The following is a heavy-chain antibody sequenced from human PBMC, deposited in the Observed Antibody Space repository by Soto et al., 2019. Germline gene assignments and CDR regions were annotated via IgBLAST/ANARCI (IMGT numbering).Heavy chain of an antibody. V-gene: IGHV3-11*06. CDR1: GFTFSDYY. CDR2: ISSSSSYT. Sequence: TGGSLRLSCAASGFTFSDYYMSWIRQAPGKGLEWVSYISSSSSYTNYADSVKGRFTISRDNAKNSLYLQMNSLRAEDTAVYYCARDFAGMDVWGQGTTVTVSS. J-gene: IGHJ6*02. CDR3: ARDFAGMDV.